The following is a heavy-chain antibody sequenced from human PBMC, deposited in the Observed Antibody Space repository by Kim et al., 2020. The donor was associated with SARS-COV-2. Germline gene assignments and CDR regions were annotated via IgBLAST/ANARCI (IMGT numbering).Heavy chain of an antibody. J-gene: IGHJ5*02. CDR2: INHSGDST. CDR3: ARERAGEVVVPARNNWFDP. V-gene: IGHV1-46*01. Sequence: ASVKVSCKASGDTLTSYSMHWVRQAPGQGLEWMGIINHSGDSTSYAQKFQGRVTLTRDTSTRTLYMELTSLRSEDTAIYYCARERAGEVVVPARNNWFDPWGQGTLVTGSS. CDR1: GDTLTSYS. D-gene: IGHD2-21*02.